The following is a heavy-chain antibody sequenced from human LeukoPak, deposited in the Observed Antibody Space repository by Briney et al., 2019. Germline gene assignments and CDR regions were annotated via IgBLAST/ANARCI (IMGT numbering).Heavy chain of an antibody. J-gene: IGHJ4*02. CDR2: ISGGGGNT. V-gene: IGHV3-23*01. CDR3: AKGGKWDVTPFDY. Sequence: GGSLRLSCAASGFTFSSYSMNWVRQAPGKGLEWVSTISGGGGNTYYADSVKGRFTISRDNSKNTLYLQVNSLRAEDTAVYYCAKGGKWDVTPFDYWGQGTLVTVSS. CDR1: GFTFSSYS. D-gene: IGHD1-26*01.